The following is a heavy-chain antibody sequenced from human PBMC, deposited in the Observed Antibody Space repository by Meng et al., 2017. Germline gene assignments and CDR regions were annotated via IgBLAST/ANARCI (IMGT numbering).Heavy chain of an antibody. CDR1: GFTFSSYA. V-gene: IGHV3-30*01. CDR3: ARSSSGYYFDY. J-gene: IGHJ4*02. CDR2: ISYDGSNK. D-gene: IGHD3-22*01. Sequence: QVEVGESGGGVVQPGRSLGLSCAASGFTFSSYAMHWVRQAPGKGLEWVAVISYDGSNKYYADSVKGRFTISRDNSKNTLYLQMNSLRAEDTAVYYCARSSSGYYFDYWGQGTLVTVSS.